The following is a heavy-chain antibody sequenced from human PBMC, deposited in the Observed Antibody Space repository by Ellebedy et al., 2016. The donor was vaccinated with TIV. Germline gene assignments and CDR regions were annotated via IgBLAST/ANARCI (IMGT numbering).Heavy chain of an antibody. V-gene: IGHV4-39*01. CDR3: ARSNTWGGQPKRLLGDY. D-gene: IGHD1-1*01. J-gene: IGHJ4*02. CDR2: VYDDGRT. CDR1: GGSISSNNYY. Sequence: MPSETLSLTCTVSGGSISSNNYYWGWIRQPPGKGLEWLASVYDDGRTYYNPSLNSRVIIFMDTSNNQFSLRLSSVTAADTAIYYCARSNTWGGQPKRLLGDYWGQGTLVTVSA.